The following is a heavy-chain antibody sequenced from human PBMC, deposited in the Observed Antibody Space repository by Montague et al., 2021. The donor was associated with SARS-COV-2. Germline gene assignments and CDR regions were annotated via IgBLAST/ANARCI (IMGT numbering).Heavy chain of an antibody. D-gene: IGHD6-19*01. CDR3: ARGVVDASGWYHFDY. CDR1: GDSISRNN. V-gene: IGHV4-4*09. J-gene: IGHJ4*02. CDR2: HNNSGST. Sequence: SETLSLTCTVSGDSISRNNWGWIRHPPGKGLEWMGNHNNSGSTYYISTLKSRIAMSVDTSENQFSLKLFSVTAADTAVYYCARGVVDASGWYHFDYWGQGALVTVSS.